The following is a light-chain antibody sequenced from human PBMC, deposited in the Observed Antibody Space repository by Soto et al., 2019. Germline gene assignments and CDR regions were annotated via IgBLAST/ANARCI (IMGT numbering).Light chain of an antibody. CDR2: TAS. Sequence: DIQMTQSPSSLSASVGDRVTITCRASQSISNYLIWYQQKPGKAPNLLIYTASSLQSGVPSRFSGSGSGTDFTLTISSLQPEDFATYYCQQSYTIPPWTFGQGTKVEIK. CDR3: QQSYTIPPWT. CDR1: QSISNY. J-gene: IGKJ1*01. V-gene: IGKV1-39*01.